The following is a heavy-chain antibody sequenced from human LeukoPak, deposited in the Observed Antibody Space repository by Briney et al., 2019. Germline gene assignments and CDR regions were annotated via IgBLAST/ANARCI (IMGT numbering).Heavy chain of an antibody. J-gene: IGHJ4*02. CDR1: GFTFSSYS. CDR2: ISSSSSYI. Sequence: GGSLRLSCAASGFTFSSYSMNWVRQAPGKGLEWVSSISSSSSYIYYADSVKGRFTISRDNAKNSLYLQMNSLRAEDTAVYYCARAYCSSTSCKGLFDYWGQGTLVTVSS. D-gene: IGHD2-2*01. V-gene: IGHV3-21*01. CDR3: ARAYCSSTSCKGLFDY.